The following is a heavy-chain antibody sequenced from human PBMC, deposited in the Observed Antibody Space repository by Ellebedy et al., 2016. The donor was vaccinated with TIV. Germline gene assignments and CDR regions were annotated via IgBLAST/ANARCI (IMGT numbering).Heavy chain of an antibody. CDR2: ISDRNSMR. D-gene: IGHD3-10*02. V-gene: IGHV3-21*01. CDR3: ARPMFYYHYYMDV. J-gene: IGHJ6*03. CDR1: GFVFKSYS. Sequence: GESLKISXAASGFVFKSYSMNWVRQAPGKGLEWVASISDRNSMRFYSDSVKGRFIISRDDATSSLFLEMNTLRVEDTAVYYCARPMFYYHYYMDVWGKGTTVIV.